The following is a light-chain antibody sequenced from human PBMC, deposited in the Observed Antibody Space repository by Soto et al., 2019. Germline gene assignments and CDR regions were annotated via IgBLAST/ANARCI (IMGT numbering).Light chain of an antibody. Sequence: DIQMTQSPSTLSASVGDRATLTCRSSQSIDSWFDWSQQKPGKAPKLLIYKASSLETGVPSRFSGSGSGTEFTLTISSLQPDDSATYYCQQYNSWSTCTFGQGTKVEIK. CDR1: QSIDSW. CDR3: QQYNSWSTCT. V-gene: IGKV1-5*03. J-gene: IGKJ1*01. CDR2: KAS.